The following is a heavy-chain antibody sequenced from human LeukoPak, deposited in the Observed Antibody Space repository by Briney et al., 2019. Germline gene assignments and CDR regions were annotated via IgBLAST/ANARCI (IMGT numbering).Heavy chain of an antibody. CDR1: GFTFNSYA. J-gene: IGHJ5*02. Sequence: PGGSLRLSCAASGFTFNSYAMSWVRQAPGKGLEWVSGISGSGGTAYYADSVRGRFTISRDKSKNTLYLQMNSLRAEDTAVYYCAKDGSGSYPNWFDPWGLGTLVTVSA. CDR2: ISGSGGTA. V-gene: IGHV3-23*01. CDR3: AKDGSGSYPNWFDP. D-gene: IGHD3-10*01.